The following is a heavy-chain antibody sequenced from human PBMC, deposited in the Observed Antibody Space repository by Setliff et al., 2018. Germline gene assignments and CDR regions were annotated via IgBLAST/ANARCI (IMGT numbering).Heavy chain of an antibody. J-gene: IGHJ5*02. CDR3: ARDGKQYYYDSTGYYRNWFDP. CDR2: ISYDGSHD. V-gene: IGHV3-30-3*01. D-gene: IGHD3-22*01. CDR1: GFRFGSYA. Sequence: LRLSCAASGFRFGSYAMHWVRQAPGRGPEWLAVISYDGSHDYYADSVRGRFTISRDNSNNTLYMQMSSLRAEDTAIYSCARDGKQYYYDSTGYYRNWFDPWGQGTLVTVSS.